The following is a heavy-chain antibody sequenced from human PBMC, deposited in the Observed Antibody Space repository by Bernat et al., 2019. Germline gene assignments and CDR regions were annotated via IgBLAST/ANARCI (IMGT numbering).Heavy chain of an antibody. Sequence: QVQLQQWGAGLLKPSETLSLTCAVYGGSFSGYYWNWIRQPPGKGLEWIGEINHSGSTNYNPSLKSRVTISVDTDKSQVSVRVSSVTAADTAVYSWARGRGWESGDLFYYYSYMDFWGKGTTVTVSS. CDR1: GGSFSGYY. D-gene: IGHD1-26*01. CDR2: INHSGST. CDR3: ARGRGWESGDLFYYYSYMDF. V-gene: IGHV4-34*01. J-gene: IGHJ6*03.